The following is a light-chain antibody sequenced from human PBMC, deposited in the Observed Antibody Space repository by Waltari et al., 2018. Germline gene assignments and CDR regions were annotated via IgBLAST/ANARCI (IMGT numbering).Light chain of an antibody. CDR2: EVT. Sequence: QSALTQPPSASGSPGQSVTISCTGTSSAVGDYVPWYPPPPGKAPKLMISEVTKRPSGVPDRFSGSKAGNTASLTVSGLQAEDEADYYCSSYAGSNNLVFGGGTKLTVL. CDR1: SSAVGDY. CDR3: SSYAGSNNLV. J-gene: IGLJ2*01. V-gene: IGLV2-8*01.